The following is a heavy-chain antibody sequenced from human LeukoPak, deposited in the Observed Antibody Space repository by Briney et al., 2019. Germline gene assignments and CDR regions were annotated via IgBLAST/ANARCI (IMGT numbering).Heavy chain of an antibody. CDR2: INHSGST. CDR3: ARVDTAMVTSYAFDI. Sequence: SETLSLTCTVSGAPISSYYWSWIRQPPGKGLEWIGEINHSGSTNYNPSLKSRVTISVDTSKNQFSLKLSSVTAADTAVYYCARVDTAMVTSYAFDIWGQGTMVTVSS. CDR1: GAPISSYY. J-gene: IGHJ3*02. D-gene: IGHD5-18*01. V-gene: IGHV4-34*01.